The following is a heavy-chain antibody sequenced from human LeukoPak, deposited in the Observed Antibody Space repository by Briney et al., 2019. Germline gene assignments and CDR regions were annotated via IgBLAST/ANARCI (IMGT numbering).Heavy chain of an antibody. Sequence: GESLKISGKDSEYSFTDYWIGWVRQMPGKGLEWMGIIRAADSDTKYSPSFQGQVTISADKSTSTAYLQWRSLKASDTAIYYCTRARHGNCYWDHWGQGTLVTVSS. D-gene: IGHD1-7*01. V-gene: IGHV5-51*01. CDR2: IRAADSDT. CDR3: TRARHGNCYWDH. CDR1: EYSFTDYW. J-gene: IGHJ4*02.